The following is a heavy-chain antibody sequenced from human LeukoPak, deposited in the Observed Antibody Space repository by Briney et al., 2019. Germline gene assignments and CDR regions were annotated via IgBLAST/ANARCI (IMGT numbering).Heavy chain of an antibody. D-gene: IGHD6-19*01. J-gene: IGHJ4*02. CDR1: GFTFSSYA. V-gene: IGHV3-23*01. Sequence: GGSLRLSCAASGFTFSSYAMSWVRQAPGKGLEWVSAISGGGGSTYYADSVKGRFTISRDNSKNTLYLQMNSLRAEDTAVYYCAKSVDSSGWTSGKIDYWGQGTLVTVSS. CDR3: AKSVDSSGWTSGKIDY. CDR2: ISGGGGST.